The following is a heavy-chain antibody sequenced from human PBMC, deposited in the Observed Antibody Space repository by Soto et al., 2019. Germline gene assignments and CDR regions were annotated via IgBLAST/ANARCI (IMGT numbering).Heavy chain of an antibody. CDR1: GYTFTSYY. V-gene: IGHV1-46*01. J-gene: IGHJ4*02. CDR2: INPSGGST. Sequence: QVQLVQSGAEVKKPGASVKVSCKASGYTFTSYYMHWVRQAPGQGLEWMGIINPSGGSTSYAQKFQGRVTMTRDTSRSRVYMGLSSLRSEDTAVYYCARDALLRTTVTTLLLNYWGQGTLVTVSS. CDR3: ARDALLRTTVTTLLLNY. D-gene: IGHD4-17*01.